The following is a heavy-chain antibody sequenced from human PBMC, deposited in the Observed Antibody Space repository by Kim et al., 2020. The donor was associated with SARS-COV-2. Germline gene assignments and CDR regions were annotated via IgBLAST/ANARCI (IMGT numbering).Heavy chain of an antibody. D-gene: IGHD4-17*01. CDR1: GFTFSHPW. CDR2: VKARSEGGTT. CDR3: TTSNWEDYGAF. V-gene: IGHV3-15*05. J-gene: IGHJ4*02. Sequence: GGSLRLSCTASGFTFSHPWMSWVRQSPGKGLEWVGRVKARSEGGTTDYATFVKGTFTMSRDESENTLYLQMDSLRTEDTGVYYCTTSNWEDYGAFWGQGALVTVSS.